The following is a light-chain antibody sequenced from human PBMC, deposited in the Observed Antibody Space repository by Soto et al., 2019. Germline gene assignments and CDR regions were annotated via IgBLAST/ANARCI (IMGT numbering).Light chain of an antibody. CDR3: QSYDSSLSGFYV. CDR1: SSNIGAGYD. CDR2: ANN. Sequence: QPVLTQPPSVSGVPGQRVTISCTGSSSNIGAGYDVHWYQQLPGRAPKLLIYANNNRPSGVPDRFSGSRSGTSASLAITGLQAEDEADYSCQSYDSSLSGFYVFGTRTKLTVL. J-gene: IGLJ1*01. V-gene: IGLV1-40*01.